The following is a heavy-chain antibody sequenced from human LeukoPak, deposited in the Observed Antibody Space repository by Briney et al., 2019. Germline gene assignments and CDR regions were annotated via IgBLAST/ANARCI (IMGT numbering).Heavy chain of an antibody. Sequence: PSETLSLTCTVSGASISSSIYYWGWIRQPPGKGLEWIGCISFSGSTYYHPSLKSRVSISVDTSKNQFSLKLSSVTAADTAVYYCARRVSDSGGYYYIDYWGQGTLVTVSS. CDR1: GASISSSIYY. J-gene: IGHJ4*02. CDR2: ISFSGST. CDR3: ARRVSDSGGYYYIDY. V-gene: IGHV4-39*01. D-gene: IGHD3-22*01.